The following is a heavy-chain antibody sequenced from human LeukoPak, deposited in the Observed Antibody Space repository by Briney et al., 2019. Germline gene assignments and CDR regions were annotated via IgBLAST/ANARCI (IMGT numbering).Heavy chain of an antibody. CDR1: GGSISSYY. CDR3: ARGFYCGGDCLNYFDY. D-gene: IGHD2-21*02. V-gene: IGHV4-59*01. J-gene: IGHJ4*02. Sequence: PSETLSLTCTVSGGSISSYYWSWIRQPPGKGLEWIGYIYYSGSTNYNTSLKSRVTISVDTSKNQFSLKLSSVTAADTAVYYCARGFYCGGDCLNYFDYWGQGTLVTVSS. CDR2: IYYSGST.